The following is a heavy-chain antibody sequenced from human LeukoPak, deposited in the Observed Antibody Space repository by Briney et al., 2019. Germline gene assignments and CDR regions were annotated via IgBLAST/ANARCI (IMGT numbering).Heavy chain of an antibody. Sequence: GGSLRLSCAASGFAFSGYWMHWVRQAPGKGLGCLSRINGDGYSISYADSVKGRFTISRDNAKNTLYLQMNSLRAEDTAMYYCARGEAVAGTDHWGQGALVTVSS. CDR3: ARGEAVAGTDH. V-gene: IGHV3-74*01. CDR1: GFAFSGYW. J-gene: IGHJ4*02. CDR2: INGDGYSI. D-gene: IGHD6-19*01.